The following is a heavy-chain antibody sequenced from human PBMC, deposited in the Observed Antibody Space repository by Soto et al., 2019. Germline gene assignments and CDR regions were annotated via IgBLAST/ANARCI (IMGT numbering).Heavy chain of an antibody. CDR2: ISAYNGNT. Sequence: QVQLVQSGAEVKKPGASVKVSCKASGYTFTSYGISWVRQAPGQGLEWMGWISAYNGNTNYAQKLQGRVTMTTDTTTSTAYMELRSLRSDDTAVYYCARVLGDYGVFYYYYMDVWGKGTTVTVSS. CDR3: ARVLGDYGVFYYYYMDV. D-gene: IGHD4-17*01. V-gene: IGHV1-18*01. CDR1: GYTFTSYG. J-gene: IGHJ6*03.